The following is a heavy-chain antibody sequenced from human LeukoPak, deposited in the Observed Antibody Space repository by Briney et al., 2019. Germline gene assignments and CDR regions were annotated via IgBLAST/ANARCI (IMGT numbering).Heavy chain of an antibody. D-gene: IGHD1-26*01. Sequence: ASVKVSCKASGYTFTSYGISWVRQAPGQALEWMGWISAYNGNTNYAQKLQGRVTMTTDTSTSTAYMELRSLRSDDTAVYYCARFSPEVGALIYGMDVWGQGTTVTVSS. CDR2: ISAYNGNT. CDR1: GYTFTSYG. CDR3: ARFSPEVGALIYGMDV. V-gene: IGHV1-18*01. J-gene: IGHJ6*02.